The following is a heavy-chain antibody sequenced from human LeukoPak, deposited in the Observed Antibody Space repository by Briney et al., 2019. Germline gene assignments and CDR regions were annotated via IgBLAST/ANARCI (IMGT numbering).Heavy chain of an antibody. Sequence: PGGSLRLSCAASGFTFSSYSMNWVRQAPGKGLEWVSYISSSSSTIYYADSVKGRFTISRDNAKNSLYLQMNSLRAEDTAVYYCARGLWTGIPDYWGQGTLVTVSS. CDR1: GFTFSSYS. CDR3: ARGLWTGIPDY. J-gene: IGHJ4*02. CDR2: ISSSSSTI. V-gene: IGHV3-48*01. D-gene: IGHD3/OR15-3a*01.